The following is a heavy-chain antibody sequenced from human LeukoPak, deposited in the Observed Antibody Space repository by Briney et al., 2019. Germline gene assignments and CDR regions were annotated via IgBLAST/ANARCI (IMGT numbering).Heavy chain of an antibody. D-gene: IGHD5-24*01. Sequence: GASVKVSCKVSGYTLTELSMHWVRQAPGKGLEWMGGFDPEDGETIYAQKFQGRVTMTEDTSTDTAYMELSSLRSEDTAVYYCATGIRWLQPYYFDYWGQGTLVTVSS. CDR1: GYTLTELS. CDR3: ATGIRWLQPYYFDY. CDR2: FDPEDGET. V-gene: IGHV1-24*01. J-gene: IGHJ4*02.